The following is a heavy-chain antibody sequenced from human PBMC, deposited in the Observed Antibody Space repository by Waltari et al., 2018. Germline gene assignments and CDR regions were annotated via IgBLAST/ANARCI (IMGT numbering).Heavy chain of an antibody. V-gene: IGHV4-34*01. D-gene: IGHD3-3*01. CDR3: ARGASTLITIFGVVTLPQYNWFDT. CDR2: INHSGST. J-gene: IGHJ5*02. CDR1: GGSFSGYY. Sequence: QVQLQQWGAGLLKPSETLSLTCAVYGGSFSGYYWSWIRQPPGKGLEWIGEINHSGSTNYNPSLKSRVTISVDTSKNQFSLKLSSVTAADTAVYYCARGASTLITIFGVVTLPQYNWFDTWGQGTLVTVSS.